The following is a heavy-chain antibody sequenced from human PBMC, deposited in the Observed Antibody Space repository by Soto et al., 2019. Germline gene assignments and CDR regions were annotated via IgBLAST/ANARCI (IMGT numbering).Heavy chain of an antibody. CDR2: IYYSGST. CDR3: ARLDYYDSSGYYQVYYFDY. J-gene: IGHJ4*02. V-gene: IGHV4-39*01. CDR1: GGSISSSSYY. D-gene: IGHD3-22*01. Sequence: ETLSLTCTVSGGSISSSSYYWGWIRQPPGKGLEWIGSIYYSGSTYYNPSLKSWVTISVDTSKNQFSLKLSSVTAADTAVYYCARLDYYDSSGYYQVYYFDYWGQGTLVTVSS.